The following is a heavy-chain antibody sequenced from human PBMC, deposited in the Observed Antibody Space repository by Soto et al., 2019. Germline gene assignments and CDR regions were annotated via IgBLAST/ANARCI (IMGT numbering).Heavy chain of an antibody. J-gene: IGHJ6*02. D-gene: IGHD1-26*01. CDR1: GGTFSSYA. V-gene: IGHV1-69*13. CDR2: IIPIFGTA. Sequence: SVKVSCKASGGTFSSYAISWVRQAPGQGLEWMGGIIPIFGTANYAQKFQGRVTITADESTSTAYMELSSLRSEDTAVYYCARVRRDGANPFYYYYYGMDVWGQGTTVTVSS. CDR3: ARVRRDGANPFYYYYYGMDV.